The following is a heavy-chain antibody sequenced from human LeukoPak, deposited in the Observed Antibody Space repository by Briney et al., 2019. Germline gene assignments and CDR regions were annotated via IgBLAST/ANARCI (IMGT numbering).Heavy chain of an antibody. V-gene: IGHV3-30*18. D-gene: IGHD1-26*01. CDR1: GFTFSSYG. CDR2: ISYDGSNK. CDR3: AKGDSGSHFYFDY. J-gene: IGHJ4*02. Sequence: GGSLRLSCAASGFTFSSYGMHWVRQAPGKGLEWVAVISYDGSNKYYADSVKGRFTISRDNSKNTLYLQMNSLRAEGTAVYYCAKGDSGSHFYFDYWGQGTLVTVSS.